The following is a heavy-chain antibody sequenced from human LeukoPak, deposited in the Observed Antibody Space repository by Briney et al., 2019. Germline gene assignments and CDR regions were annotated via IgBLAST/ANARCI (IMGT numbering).Heavy chain of an antibody. CDR2: IIPIFGTA. Sequence: SVKVSCKASAGTFSSYAISWVRQAPGQGLEWMGGIIPIFGTANYAQKFQGRVTITADESTSTAYMELSSLRSEDTAVYYCARAFQSLGGLSLPDFWGQGTLVTVSS. J-gene: IGHJ4*02. CDR1: AGTFSSYA. CDR3: ARAFQSLGGLSLPDF. V-gene: IGHV1-69*13. D-gene: IGHD3-16*02.